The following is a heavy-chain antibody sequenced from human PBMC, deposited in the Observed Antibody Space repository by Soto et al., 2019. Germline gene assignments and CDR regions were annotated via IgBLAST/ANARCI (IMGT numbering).Heavy chain of an antibody. D-gene: IGHD2-15*01. CDR2: ISGSGGTT. V-gene: IGHV3-23*01. J-gene: IGHJ4*02. CDR3: AKAVRYGTDGSCYFRYFYY. CDR1: EFTFSSYA. Sequence: EVQLLESGGGLVQPGGSLRLSCAASEFTFSSYAMSWVRQAPGKGLEWVSAISGSGGTTYYADSVKGRFTISRDNAKNTLEVQMSSLRAEDTAVYYFAKAVRYGTDGSCYFRYFYYWGQGTLVTVSS.